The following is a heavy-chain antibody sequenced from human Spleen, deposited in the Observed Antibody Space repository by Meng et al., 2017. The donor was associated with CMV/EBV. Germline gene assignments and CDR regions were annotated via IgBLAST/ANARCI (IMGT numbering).Heavy chain of an antibody. CDR3: ARVPSISYYYDSSGYYLPRFYYYHGMDV. CDR1: GGSISSSSYY. V-gene: IGHV4-39*02. D-gene: IGHD3-22*01. Sequence: SETLSLTCTVSGGSISSSSYYWGWIRQPPGKGLEWIGSIYYSGSTYYNPSLKSRVTILVDTSKNHFSLKLNSVTAADTAVYYCARVPSISYYYDSSGYYLPRFYYYHGMDVWGQGTTVTVSS. CDR2: IYYSGST. J-gene: IGHJ6*02.